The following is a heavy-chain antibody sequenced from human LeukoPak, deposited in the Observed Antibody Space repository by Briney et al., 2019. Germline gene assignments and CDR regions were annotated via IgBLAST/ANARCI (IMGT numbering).Heavy chain of an antibody. J-gene: IGHJ1*01. CDR3: ARDRVGSGWPRPYYFEV. Sequence: ASVKVSCNASGYTLTGYYLHGVRQAPGQGLEWMGWINPNTGATHSAQKFQGRITMTRDSSISTAYMDLSRLRSDDTAVYYCARDRVGSGWPRPYYFEVWGQGTLVTVSS. D-gene: IGHD6-19*01. V-gene: IGHV1-2*02. CDR2: INPNTGAT. CDR1: GYTLTGYY.